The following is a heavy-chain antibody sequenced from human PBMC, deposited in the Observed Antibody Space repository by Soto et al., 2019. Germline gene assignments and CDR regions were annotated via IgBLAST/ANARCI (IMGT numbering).Heavy chain of an antibody. CDR3: AKDIYPGPDYSYYGMDV. CDR1: GFTCSSYA. D-gene: IGHD2-8*02. CDR2: ISGSGGST. V-gene: IGHV3-23*01. Sequence: RGALRLSRAASGFTCSSYAMSWVRQAPRKGLEWVSAISGSGGSTYYADSVKGRFTISRDNSKNTLYLQMNSLRAEDTAVYYCAKDIYPGPDYSYYGMDVWGQGTTVTVSS. J-gene: IGHJ6*02.